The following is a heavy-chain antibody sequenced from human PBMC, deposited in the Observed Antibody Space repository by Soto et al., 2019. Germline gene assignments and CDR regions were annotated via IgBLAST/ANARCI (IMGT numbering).Heavy chain of an antibody. D-gene: IGHD6-19*01. V-gene: IGHV3-23*01. CDR3: AKRSSSGSYYFDY. J-gene: IGHJ4*02. CDR2: ISASGGST. Sequence: PGGSLRLSCAASEFTFSSYAMSWVRQAPGKGLEWVSTISASGGSTYYADSVKGRFTISRDNSKDTLYLQMNSLRAEDTAVYYCAKRSSSGSYYFDYWGQGTLVTVSS. CDR1: EFTFSSYA.